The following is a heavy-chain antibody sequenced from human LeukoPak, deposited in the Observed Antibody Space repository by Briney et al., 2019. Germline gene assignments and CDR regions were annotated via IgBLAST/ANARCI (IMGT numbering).Heavy chain of an antibody. D-gene: IGHD7-27*01. J-gene: IGHJ6*03. V-gene: IGHV4-34*01. CDR3: ARLRLTDYYYYYMDV. CDR1: GGSFSGYY. CDR2: INHSGST. Sequence: SETLSLTCAVYGGSFSGYYWSWIRQPPEKGLEWIGEINHSGSTNYNPSLKSRVTISVDTSKNQFSLKLSSVTAADTAVYYCARLRLTDYYYYYMDVWGKGTTVTVSS.